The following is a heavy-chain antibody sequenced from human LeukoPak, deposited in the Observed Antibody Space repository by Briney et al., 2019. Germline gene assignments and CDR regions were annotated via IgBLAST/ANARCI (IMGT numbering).Heavy chain of an antibody. CDR3: ARMSGVWIFDY. V-gene: IGHV3-21*01. J-gene: IGHJ4*02. Sequence: GGSLRLSCAASVFIFRNYNMNWVRQAPGMGLEWVASINSRGDYIYYADSVKGRFTISRDNAKNSLYLQMSSLRAEDTAVYYCARMSGVWIFDYWGQGTLVTVSS. D-gene: IGHD5/OR15-5a*01. CDR2: INSRGDYI. CDR1: VFIFRNYN.